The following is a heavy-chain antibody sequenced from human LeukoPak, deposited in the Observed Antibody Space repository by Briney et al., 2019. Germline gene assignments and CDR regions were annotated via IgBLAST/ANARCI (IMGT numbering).Heavy chain of an antibody. D-gene: IGHD3-16*01. CDR2: INPSGGST. V-gene: IGHV1-46*01. CDR1: GYTXTGYY. CDR3: ARDFWGYFDY. J-gene: IGHJ4*02. Sequence: ASVKVSCKASGYTXTGYYMHWVRQAPGQGLEWMGWINPSGGSTSYAQKFQGRVTMTRNTSTSTVYMELSSLRSEDTAVYYCARDFWGYFDYWGQGTLVTVSS.